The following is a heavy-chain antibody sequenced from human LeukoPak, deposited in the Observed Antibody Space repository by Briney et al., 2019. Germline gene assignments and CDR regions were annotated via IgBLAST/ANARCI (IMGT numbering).Heavy chain of an antibody. CDR3: ARDSGYSYGPVYYYYGMDV. V-gene: IGHV4-59*01. J-gene: IGHJ6*02. Sequence: SETLSLTCTVSGGSISSYYWSWIRQPPGKGLERIGYIYYSGSTNYNLSLKSRVTISVDTSKNQFSLKLSSVTAADTAVYYCARDSGYSYGPVYYYYGMDVWGQGTTVTVSS. CDR2: IYYSGST. D-gene: IGHD5-18*01. CDR1: GGSISSYY.